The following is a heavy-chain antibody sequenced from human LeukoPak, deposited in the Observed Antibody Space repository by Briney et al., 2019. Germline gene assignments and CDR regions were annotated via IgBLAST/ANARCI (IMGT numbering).Heavy chain of an antibody. D-gene: IGHD2-21*02. V-gene: IGHV1-2*02. CDR3: VPTPYSGDYYYFDY. J-gene: IGHJ4*02. CDR1: GYTFTGYY. CDR2: INPNTGGT. Sequence: ASVKVSCKASGYTFTGYYMLWVRQAPGQGLEWMGWINPNTGGTHYAQQFQGRVTMTRATSISTAYMELSRLRSDDTAVYYCVPTPYSGDYYYFDYWGQGTLVTVSS.